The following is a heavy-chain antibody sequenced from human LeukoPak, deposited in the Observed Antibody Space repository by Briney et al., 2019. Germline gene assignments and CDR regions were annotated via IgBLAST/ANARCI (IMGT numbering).Heavy chain of an antibody. J-gene: IGHJ5*02. CDR2: IYYSGCT. CDR3: ARFLGYCSSSSCYGWFDP. D-gene: IGHD2-2*01. V-gene: IGHV4-31*03. CDR1: GGSISSGGYY. Sequence: SETLSLTCTVSGGSISSGGYYWSWIRQHPGKGLEWIGYIYYSGCTYYNPSLKSRLTISVDTSKNYFSLKLSSVTAADTAVYYCARFLGYCSSSSCYGWFDPWGQGTLVTVSS.